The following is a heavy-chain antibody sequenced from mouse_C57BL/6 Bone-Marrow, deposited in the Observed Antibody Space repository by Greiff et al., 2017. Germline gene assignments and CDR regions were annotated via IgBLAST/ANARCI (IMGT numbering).Heavy chain of an antibody. Sequence: EVHLVESGPSLVRPSQTLSLTCTVTGFSINSDCYWIWIRQFPGNILAYIGYKFYSGITYYNPSLESRTYITRDTSKNQFSLKLSSLTTEDTATYYCARHDGYYSYYFDYWGQGTTLTVSS. CDR1: GFSINSDCY. J-gene: IGHJ2*01. CDR3: ARHDGYYSYYFDY. CDR2: KFYSGIT. D-gene: IGHD2-3*01. V-gene: IGHV3-3*01.